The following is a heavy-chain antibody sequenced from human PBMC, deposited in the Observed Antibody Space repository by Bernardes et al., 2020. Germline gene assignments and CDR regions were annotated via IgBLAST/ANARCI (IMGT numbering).Heavy chain of an antibody. CDR3: ARDLTYYYDSSGYREPVYYFDY. V-gene: IGHV3-21*01. J-gene: IGHJ4*02. D-gene: IGHD3-22*01. CDR1: GFTFSSYS. CDR2: ISSSSSYI. Sequence: GGSLRLSCAASGFTFSSYSMNWVRQAPGKGLEWVSSISSSSSYIYYADSVKGRFTISRDNAKNSLYLQMNSLRAEDTAVYYCARDLTYYYDSSGYREPVYYFDYWGQGTLVTVSS.